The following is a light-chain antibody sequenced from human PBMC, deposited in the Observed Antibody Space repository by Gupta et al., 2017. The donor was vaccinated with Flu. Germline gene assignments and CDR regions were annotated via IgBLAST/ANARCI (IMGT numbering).Light chain of an antibody. CDR1: NIGSKS. V-gene: IGLV3-21*02. CDR3: QVWDSSSDHWV. J-gene: IGLJ3*02. Sequence: SYVLTQPPSVSVAPGQTARITCGGNNIGSKSVHWYQEKPGQAPVLVVYDDSDRLSGVPARFSGSNSGNTATLTISRVEAGDEADYYCQVWDSSSDHWVFGGGTKRTVL. CDR2: DDS.